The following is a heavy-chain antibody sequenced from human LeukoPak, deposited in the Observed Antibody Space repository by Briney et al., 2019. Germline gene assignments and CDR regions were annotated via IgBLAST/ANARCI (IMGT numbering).Heavy chain of an antibody. V-gene: IGHV5-51*01. CDR1: AYSFTTYW. J-gene: IGHJ3*02. CDR3: ATTGQLGDAFDI. Sequence: GESLKISCKGSAYSFTTYWIGWVRQRPGKGLEWMGIIHPADSDTRYSPSFQGQVTISADKSISTAYLQWSSLKASDTAMYYCATTGQLGDAFDIWGQGTMVTVSS. D-gene: IGHD6-6*01. CDR2: IHPADSDT.